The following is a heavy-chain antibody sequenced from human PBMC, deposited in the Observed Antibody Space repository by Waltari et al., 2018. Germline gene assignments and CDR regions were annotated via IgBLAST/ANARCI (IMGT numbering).Heavy chain of an antibody. Sequence: QVQLQESGPGLVKPSETLSLTCAVSGYSISSGYYWGWIRQPPGKGLEWIGSIYQSGSTDHNPSRKSRVTISVDTSKNQFSLKLISVTAADTAVYDCAGSSSWYTSHDYWGQGTLVTVSS. CDR1: GYSISSGYY. V-gene: IGHV4-38-2*01. J-gene: IGHJ4*02. CDR2: IYQSGST. D-gene: IGHD6-13*01. CDR3: AGSSSWYTSHDY.